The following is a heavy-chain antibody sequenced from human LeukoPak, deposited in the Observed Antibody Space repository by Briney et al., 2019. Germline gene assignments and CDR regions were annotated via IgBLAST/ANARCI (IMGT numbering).Heavy chain of an antibody. CDR1: GFTFSSYP. CDR2: ISASGGTT. D-gene: IGHD3-22*01. J-gene: IGHJ3*02. CDR3: AKDFGRVYYSGSSVKRAFDI. V-gene: IGHV3-23*01. Sequence: PGGSLRLSCAASGFTFSSYPMSWVRQAPGKGLEWVSTISASGGTTYYADSVKGRFTISRDSSKSTLYLQMDSLRAEDTAIYYCAKDFGRVYYSGSSVKRAFDIWGQGTKVTVSS.